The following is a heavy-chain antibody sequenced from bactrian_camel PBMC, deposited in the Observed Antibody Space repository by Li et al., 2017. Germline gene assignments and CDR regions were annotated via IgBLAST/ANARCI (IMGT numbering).Heavy chain of an antibody. J-gene: IGHJ4*01. V-gene: IGHV3S55*01. Sequence: HVQLVESGGGSVQAGGSLRISCTVSGYTYGSSCMGWFRRAPGKEREGVASISTEGIPTYADSVKGRFTISKDNAKDTVHLQTNSLKPEDTATYYCAEGCGENDVFDFEDWGRGPRSPSP. CDR2: ISTEGIP. CDR1: GYTYGSSC. D-gene: IGHD3*01.